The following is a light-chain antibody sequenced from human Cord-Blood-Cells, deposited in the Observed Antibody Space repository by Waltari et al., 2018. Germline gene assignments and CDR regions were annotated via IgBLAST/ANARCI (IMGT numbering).Light chain of an antibody. CDR3: QVWDSSSDHVV. CDR1: HIGSKS. J-gene: IGLJ2*01. V-gene: IGLV3-21*03. CDR2: DDS. Sequence: SYVLTQPPSVSVAPGKTARITWGGNHIGSKSVHWDQQKPGQAPVLVVYDDSDRPPGIPERCSGSNSGNTATLTISRVEAGDEADYYCQVWDSSSDHVVFGGGTKLTGL.